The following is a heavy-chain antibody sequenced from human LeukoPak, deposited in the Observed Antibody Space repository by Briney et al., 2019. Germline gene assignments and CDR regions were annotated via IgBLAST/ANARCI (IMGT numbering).Heavy chain of an antibody. D-gene: IGHD3-22*01. V-gene: IGHV4-61*02. CDR3: ASHYYDSSGYSL. J-gene: IGHJ4*02. Sequence: PSETLSLTCTVSGGSISSGSYYWSWIRQPAGKGLEWIGRIYTSGSTNYNPSLKSRVTISVDTSKNQFSLKLSSVTAADTAVYYCASHYYDSSGYSLWGQGTLVTVSS. CDR1: GGSISSGSYY. CDR2: IYTSGST.